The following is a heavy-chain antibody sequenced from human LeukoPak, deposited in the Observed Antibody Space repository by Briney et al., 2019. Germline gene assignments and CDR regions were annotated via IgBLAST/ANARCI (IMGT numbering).Heavy chain of an antibody. V-gene: IGHV1-2*02. CDR1: GYSFTDHH. CDR2: INSNSGAT. J-gene: IGHJ6*03. CDR3: ARDLVIGISGGYYSYVDV. D-gene: IGHD1-14*01. Sequence: GASVKVSCKASGYSFTDHHILWVRQAPGQGLEWMGWINSNSGATRYAQKFQGRVALTRDTSINTAYMELSSLRSDDTAVYYCARDLVIGISGGYYSYVDVWGKGTTVTVSS.